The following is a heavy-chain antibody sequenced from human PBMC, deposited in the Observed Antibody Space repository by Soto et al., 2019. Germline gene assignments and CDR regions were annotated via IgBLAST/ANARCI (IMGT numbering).Heavy chain of an antibody. CDR2: IIPIFGTA. Sequence: ASVKVSCKASGGTFSSYAISWVRQAPGQGLEWMGGIIPIFGTANYAQKFQGRVTITADKSTSTAYMELSSLRSEDTAVYYCAIVTYYAILTGSPLGFDPWGQGTLVTVSS. CDR3: AIVTYYAILTGSPLGFDP. D-gene: IGHD3-9*01. V-gene: IGHV1-69*06. CDR1: GGTFSSYA. J-gene: IGHJ5*02.